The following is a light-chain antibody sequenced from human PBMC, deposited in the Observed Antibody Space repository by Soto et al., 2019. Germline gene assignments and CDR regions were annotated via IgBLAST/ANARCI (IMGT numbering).Light chain of an antibody. CDR2: TND. CDR3: SATDDSPGGPV. V-gene: IGLV1-47*02. J-gene: IGLJ2*01. Sequence: QSVLTQPPSASGTPGQRVTISCSGSYSNVETNYVYWYQQVPGTAPKLLIYTNDQRPSGVPDRFSASKSGTSASLAISGLRSEDEADYFCSATDDSPGGPVFGGGTKLTVL. CDR1: YSNVETNY.